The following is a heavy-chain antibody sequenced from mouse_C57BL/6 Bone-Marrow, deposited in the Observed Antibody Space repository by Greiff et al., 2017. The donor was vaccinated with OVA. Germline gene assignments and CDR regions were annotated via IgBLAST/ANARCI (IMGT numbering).Heavy chain of an antibody. J-gene: IGHJ4*01. CDR1: GFTFSSYT. Sequence: EVKLMESGGGLVKPGGSLKLSCAASGFTFSSYTMSWVRQTPEKRLEWVATISGGGGNTYYPDSVKGRFTISRDNAKNTLYLQMSSLRSEDTALYYCAIYDGYYGAMDYWGQGTSVTVSS. D-gene: IGHD2-3*01. CDR3: AIYDGYYGAMDY. CDR2: ISGGGGNT. V-gene: IGHV5-9*01.